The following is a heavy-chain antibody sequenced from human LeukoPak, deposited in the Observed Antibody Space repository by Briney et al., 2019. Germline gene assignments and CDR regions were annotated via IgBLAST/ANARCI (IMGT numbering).Heavy chain of an antibody. D-gene: IGHD6-6*01. J-gene: IGHJ4*02. CDR1: GGSISSYY. CDR3: AREGDSSSSGQLDY. V-gene: IGHV4-59*01. Sequence: PSETLSLTCTVSGGSISSYYWSWIRQPPGKGLEWIGYIYYSGSTNYNPSLKSRVTISVDTSKNQFSLKLSSVTAADTAVYYCAREGDSSSSGQLDYWGQGTLVTVSS. CDR2: IYYSGST.